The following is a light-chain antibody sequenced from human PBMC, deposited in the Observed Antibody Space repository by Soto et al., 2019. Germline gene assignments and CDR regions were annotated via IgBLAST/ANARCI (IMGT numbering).Light chain of an antibody. CDR3: QQYYSTLPYT. J-gene: IGKJ2*01. V-gene: IGKV4-1*01. CDR2: WAS. CDR1: QSVLYSSNNKNY. Sequence: DIVMTQSPDSLAVSVGERATINCKSSQSVLYSSNNKNYLAWYQQKPGQPPKLLIYWASTRESGVPDRFSGSGSGTDFTLTISSLQAEDVAVYYCQQYYSTLPYTFGQGTKLEIK.